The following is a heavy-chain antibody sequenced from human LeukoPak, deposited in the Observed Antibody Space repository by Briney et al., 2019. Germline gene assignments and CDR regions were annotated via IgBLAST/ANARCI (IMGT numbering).Heavy chain of an antibody. CDR1: GGSISSYY. CDR3: AGWGDQQLPFDY. D-gene: IGHD6-13*01. V-gene: IGHV4-4*07. J-gene: IGHJ4*02. Sequence: KASETLSLTCTVSGGSISSYYWSWIRQPAGKGLEWIGRIYTSGSTNYNPSLKSRVTMSVDTSKNQFSLKLSSVTAADTAVYYCAGWGDQQLPFDYWGQGTLVTVSS. CDR2: IYTSGST.